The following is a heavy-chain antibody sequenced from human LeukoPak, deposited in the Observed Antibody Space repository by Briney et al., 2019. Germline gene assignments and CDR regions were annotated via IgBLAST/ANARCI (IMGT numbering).Heavy chain of an antibody. CDR3: ARAGRTRLHYAFDI. Sequence: GASVKVSCKASGCTFSSYAISWVRQAPGQGLEWMGRIIPILGIANYAQKFQGRVTITADKSTSTAYMELSSLRSEDTAVYYCARAGRTRLHYAFDIWGQGTMVTVSS. CDR2: IIPILGIA. D-gene: IGHD1-1*01. V-gene: IGHV1-69*04. CDR1: GCTFSSYA. J-gene: IGHJ3*02.